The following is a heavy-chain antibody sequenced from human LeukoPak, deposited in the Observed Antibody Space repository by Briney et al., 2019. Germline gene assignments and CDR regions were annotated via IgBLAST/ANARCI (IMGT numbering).Heavy chain of an antibody. V-gene: IGHV3-48*03. D-gene: IGHD4-23*01. CDR2: ISSSGSTI. CDR1: GFTFSSYE. Sequence: PGGSLRLSCAASGFTFSSYEMSWVRQAPGKGLEWVSYISSSGSTIYYADSVKGRFTISRDNAKNSLYLQMNSLRAEDTAVYYCASTYEYGGNSVSLTYGYWGQGTLVTVSS. J-gene: IGHJ4*02. CDR3: ASTYEYGGNSVSLTYGY.